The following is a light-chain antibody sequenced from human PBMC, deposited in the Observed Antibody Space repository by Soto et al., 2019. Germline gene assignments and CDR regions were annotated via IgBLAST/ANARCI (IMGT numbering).Light chain of an antibody. CDR2: GAS. V-gene: IGKV3-20*01. CDR3: QQYGGSPRT. J-gene: IGKJ1*01. Sequence: EIVLTQSPGTLSLSPGERGTLSCRASQNLGTLYLAWYQQKPGQAPRLLIYGASSRATGIPDRFSGSGSGTEFTLTISRLEPEDFAVYYCQQYGGSPRTFGQGTKVEIK. CDR1: QNLGTLY.